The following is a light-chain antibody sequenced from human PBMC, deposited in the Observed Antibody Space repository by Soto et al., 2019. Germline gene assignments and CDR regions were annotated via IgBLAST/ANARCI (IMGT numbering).Light chain of an antibody. CDR2: GNS. V-gene: IGLV1-40*01. CDR1: SSNIGAGYD. CDR3: QSYDSSLSGGV. J-gene: IGLJ3*02. Sequence: QSVLTQPPSGAGAPGQRVTISCTGSSSNIGAGYDVHWYQQLPGTAPKLLIYGNSNRPSGVPDRFSGSKSGTSASLAITGLQAEDEADYYCQSYDSSLSGGVFGGGTTVTVL.